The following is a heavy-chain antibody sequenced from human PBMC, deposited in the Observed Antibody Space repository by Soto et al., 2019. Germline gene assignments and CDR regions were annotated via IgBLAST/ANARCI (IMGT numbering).Heavy chain of an antibody. D-gene: IGHD6-19*01. V-gene: IGHV3-23*01. CDR3: AKGGVAGPYGMDV. Sequence: EVQLLESGGGLVQPGGSLRLSCAASGFTFSSYGMGWVRQAPGKGLEWVSSITGSGGGTDYADSVKGRFTISRDNSKNTLYLQMNSLRAEDTAVYYWAKGGVAGPYGMDVWGQGTTVTVSS. J-gene: IGHJ6*02. CDR2: ITGSGGGT. CDR1: GFTFSSYG.